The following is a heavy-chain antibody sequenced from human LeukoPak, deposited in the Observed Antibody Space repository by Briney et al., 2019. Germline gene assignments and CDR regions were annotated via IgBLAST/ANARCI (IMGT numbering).Heavy chain of an antibody. CDR2: IYYSGGT. D-gene: IGHD2-2*01. CDR3: AREGASWGFT. V-gene: IGHV4-59*01. J-gene: IGHJ5*02. CDR1: GDSISNYY. Sequence: SETLSLTCTISGDSISNYYWSWIRQPPGRGLEWIGYIYYSGGTNYNPSLKSRVSISVDTSKTHFSLKLTSVTAADTAVYYCAREGASWGFTWGQGTLVTVSS.